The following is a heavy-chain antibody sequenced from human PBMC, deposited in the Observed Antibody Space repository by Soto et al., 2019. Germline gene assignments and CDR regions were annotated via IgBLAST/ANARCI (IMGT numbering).Heavy chain of an antibody. D-gene: IGHD3-22*01. V-gene: IGHV3-7*01. Sequence: PGGSLRLSCAASGFTFSMSWMTWIRQAPGKGLEWVAQIKPDGSDTLYVDSMKGRFTISRDNSKNSLYLQMDSLRAVDTALYYCATQNYYTFEYWGQGALVTVSS. CDR3: ATQNYYTFEY. CDR2: IKPDGSDT. J-gene: IGHJ4*02. CDR1: GFTFSMSW.